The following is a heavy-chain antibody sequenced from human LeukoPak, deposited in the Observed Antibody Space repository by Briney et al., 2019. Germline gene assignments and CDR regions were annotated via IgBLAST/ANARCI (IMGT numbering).Heavy chain of an antibody. D-gene: IGHD3-10*01. J-gene: IGHJ3*02. CDR3: ARGPLRHYYGSGDDAFDI. V-gene: IGHV4-59*01. CDR1: GGSISSYY. Sequence: KASETLSLTCTVPGGSISSYYWSWIRQPPGKGLEWIGYIYYSGSTNYNPSLKSRVTISVDTSKNQFSLKLSSVTAADTAVYYCARGPLRHYYGSGDDAFDIWGQGTMVTVSS. CDR2: IYYSGST.